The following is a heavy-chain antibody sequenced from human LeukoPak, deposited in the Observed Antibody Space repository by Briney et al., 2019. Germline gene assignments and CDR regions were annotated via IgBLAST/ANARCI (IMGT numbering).Heavy chain of an antibody. CDR3: ARSYSADSYYYYYGMDV. Sequence: SETLSLTCTVSGGSISSSSYYWGWIRQPPGKGLEWIGSIYYSGSTYYNPSLKSRVTISVDTSKNQFSLKVTSVTAADTAVYYCARSYSADSYYYYYGMDVWGQGTTVTVSS. J-gene: IGHJ6*02. D-gene: IGHD6-13*01. CDR2: IYYSGST. CDR1: GGSISSSSYY. V-gene: IGHV4-39*07.